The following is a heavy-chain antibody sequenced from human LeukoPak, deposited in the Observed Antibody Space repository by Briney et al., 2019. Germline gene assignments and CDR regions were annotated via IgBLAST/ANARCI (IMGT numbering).Heavy chain of an antibody. V-gene: IGHV4-34*01. CDR1: GGSFSGYY. Sequence: SETLSLTCAVYGGSFSGYYWSWIRQPPGKGLEWIGEINHSGSTNYNPSLKSRVTISVDTSKNQFSLKLSSVTAADTAVYYCARRGSSSFHYWGQGTLVTVSS. J-gene: IGHJ4*02. CDR3: ARRGSSSFHY. D-gene: IGHD6-13*01. CDR2: INHSGST.